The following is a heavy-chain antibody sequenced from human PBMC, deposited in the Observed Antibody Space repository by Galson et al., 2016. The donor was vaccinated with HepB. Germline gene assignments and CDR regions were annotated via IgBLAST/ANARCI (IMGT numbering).Heavy chain of an antibody. CDR2: ISYDGSNK. J-gene: IGHJ3*02. D-gene: IGHD4-23*01. Sequence: SLRLSCAASGFTFSNYGMHWVRQAPGKGLEWVAVISYDGSNKYYVDSVKGRFTISRDNSKNTLYLQMNSLGAEDTAVYYCAREGGGNSYAGNAFDIWGQGTMLTVSS. CDR3: AREGGGNSYAGNAFDI. CDR1: GFTFSNYG. V-gene: IGHV3-30*03.